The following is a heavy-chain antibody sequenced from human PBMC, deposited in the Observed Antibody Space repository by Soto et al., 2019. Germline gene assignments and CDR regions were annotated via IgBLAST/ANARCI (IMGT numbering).Heavy chain of an antibody. J-gene: IGHJ5*02. CDR1: GFTFSSYW. CDR3: AKDTVPVATPWFDP. D-gene: IGHD2-2*01. Sequence: GGSLRLSCAASGFTFSSYWMSWVRQAPGKGLEWVANIKQDGSEKYYVDSVKGRFTISRDNAKNTLYLQMNSLRAEDTAVYYCAKDTVPVATPWFDPWGQGTLVTVSS. V-gene: IGHV3-7*05. CDR2: IKQDGSEK.